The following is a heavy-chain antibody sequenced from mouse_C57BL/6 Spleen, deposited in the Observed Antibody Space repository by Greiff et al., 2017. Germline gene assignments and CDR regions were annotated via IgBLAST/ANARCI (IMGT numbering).Heavy chain of an antibody. CDR2: IDPEDGET. CDR1: GFNIKDYY. J-gene: IGHJ3*01. V-gene: IGHV14-2*01. CDR3: AREGRFAY. Sequence: VQLQQSGAELVKPGASVKLSCTASGFNIKDYYMPWVKQRTEQGLEWIGRIDPEDGETKYAPKFQGKATITADTSSNTAYLQLSSLTSEDTAVYYCAREGRFAYWGQGTLVTVSA.